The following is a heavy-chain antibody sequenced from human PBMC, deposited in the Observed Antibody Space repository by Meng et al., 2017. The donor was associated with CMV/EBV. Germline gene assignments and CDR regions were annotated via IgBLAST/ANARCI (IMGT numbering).Heavy chain of an antibody. Sequence: GESLKISCAASGFTFSSDSMNWVRQAPGKGLEWVSSISSSSSYIYYADSVKGRFTISRDNAKNSLYLQMNSLRAEDTAVYYCAREIGTYYDFWSGYYSHYYGMDVWGQGTTVTVSS. J-gene: IGHJ6*02. V-gene: IGHV3-21*01. D-gene: IGHD3-3*01. CDR3: AREIGTYYDFWSGYYSHYYGMDV. CDR1: GFTFSSDS. CDR2: ISSSSSYI.